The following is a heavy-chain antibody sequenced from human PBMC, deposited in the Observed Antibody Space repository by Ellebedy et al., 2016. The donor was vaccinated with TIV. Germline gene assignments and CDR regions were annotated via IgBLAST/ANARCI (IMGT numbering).Heavy chain of an antibody. CDR1: GIIVSDYF. CDR2: LYPDAKP. V-gene: IGHV3-66*01. D-gene: IGHD3-10*01. CDR3: ARDPGGGGYFGDNWFDP. J-gene: IGHJ5*02. Sequence: GESLKISCEASGIIVSDYFMNWVRQAPGKRLEWVSVLYPDAKPNYTDSVNGRFIVSRDSSKNTLYLQMNSLTAEDTAVYYCARDPGGGGYFGDNWFDPWGQGTLVTVSS.